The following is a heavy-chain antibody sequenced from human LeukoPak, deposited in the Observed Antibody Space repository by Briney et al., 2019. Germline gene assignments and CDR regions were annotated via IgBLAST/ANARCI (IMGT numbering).Heavy chain of an antibody. J-gene: IGHJ4*02. CDR3: AKGHTTGCHFFDY. Sequence: GGSLRLSCAASGFTFSTYAMHWVRQAPGKGLEWVAVISLDGSNKLYADSVKGRFTISRENSKNTLYLQMNSLRGEDTAVYYCAKGHTTGCHFFDYWGQETLVTVSS. CDR2: ISLDGSNK. CDR1: GFTFSTYA. D-gene: IGHD6-19*01. V-gene: IGHV3-30*18.